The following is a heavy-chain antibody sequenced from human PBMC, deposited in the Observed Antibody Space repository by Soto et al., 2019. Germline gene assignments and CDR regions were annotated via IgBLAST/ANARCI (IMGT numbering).Heavy chain of an antibody. CDR1: GFTFSSYA. CDR2: ISGSGGST. Sequence: GGSLRLSCAASGFTFSSYAMSWVRQAPGKGLEWVSAISGSGGSTYYADSVKGRFTISRDNSKNTLYLQMNSLRAEDTAVYYCAKDPFDIYDFWSPNNYYYYGMDVWGQGTTVTVSS. D-gene: IGHD3-3*01. V-gene: IGHV3-23*01. J-gene: IGHJ6*02. CDR3: AKDPFDIYDFWSPNNYYYYGMDV.